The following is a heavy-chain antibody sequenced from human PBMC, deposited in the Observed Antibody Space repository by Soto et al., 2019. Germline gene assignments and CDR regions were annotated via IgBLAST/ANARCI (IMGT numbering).Heavy chain of an antibody. CDR3: GSLWFRERADYYYGMDV. D-gene: IGHD3-10*01. V-gene: IGHV4-34*01. Sequence: WETLSLTCAVYGWSFSGYYWGWIRQTPGKGLEWIGEINHSGSTTYNPSPMSRVTISVATSKNPSSLKLSSVTAAETAAYYCGSLWFRERADYYYGMDVWGQGTTVTVSS. CDR2: INHSGST. CDR1: GWSFSGYY. J-gene: IGHJ6*02.